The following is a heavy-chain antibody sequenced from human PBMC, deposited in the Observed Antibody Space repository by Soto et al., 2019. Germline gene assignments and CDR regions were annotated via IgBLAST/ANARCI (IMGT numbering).Heavy chain of an antibody. Sequence: GGSLRLSCAASGFTFSNAWMSWVRQAPGKGLEWVGRIKSKTDGGTTDYAAPVKGRFTISRDDSKNTLYLQMNSLKTEDTAVYYCTTPNQANWGLEGAFDIWGQGTMVTVSS. CDR1: GFTFSNAW. V-gene: IGHV3-15*01. CDR3: TTPNQANWGLEGAFDI. D-gene: IGHD7-27*01. CDR2: IKSKTDGGTT. J-gene: IGHJ3*02.